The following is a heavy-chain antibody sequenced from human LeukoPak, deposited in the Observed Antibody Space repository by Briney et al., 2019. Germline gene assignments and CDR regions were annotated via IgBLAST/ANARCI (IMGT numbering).Heavy chain of an antibody. CDR1: GGTFSSYA. V-gene: IGHV1-69*13. CDR3: ARYRIVVTPSVGAFDI. J-gene: IGHJ3*02. Sequence: ASVKVSCKASGGTFSSYAISWVRQAPGQGLEWMGGIIPIFGTANYAQKFQGRVTITPDESTSTAYMELSSLRSEDTAVYYCARYRIVVTPSVGAFDIWGQGTMVTVSS. CDR2: IIPIFGTA. D-gene: IGHD4-23*01.